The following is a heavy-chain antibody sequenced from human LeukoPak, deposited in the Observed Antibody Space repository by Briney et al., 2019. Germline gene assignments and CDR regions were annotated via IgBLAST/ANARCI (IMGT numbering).Heavy chain of an antibody. CDR3: ARQVGCSSTSCYLFYYYYYMDV. V-gene: IGHV1-8*01. CDR1: GYTFTSYD. J-gene: IGHJ6*03. D-gene: IGHD2-2*01. Sequence: ASVKGSCKASGYTFTSYDINWVRQATGQGLEWMGWMNPNSGNTGYAQKFQGRVTMTRHTSISTAYMELSSLRSEDTAVYYCARQVGCSSTSCYLFYYYYYMDVWGKGTTVTVSS. CDR2: MNPNSGNT.